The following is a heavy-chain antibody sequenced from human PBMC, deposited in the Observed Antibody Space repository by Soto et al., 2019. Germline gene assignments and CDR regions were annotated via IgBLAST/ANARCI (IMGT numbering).Heavy chain of an antibody. CDR2: ISSTGTTT. CDR3: ASPGYNTNFDD. V-gene: IGHV3-11*01. CDR1: GFTFSDYY. J-gene: IGHJ4*02. D-gene: IGHD3-3*01. Sequence: QVHLVESGGGLVKPGGSLRPTCAASGFTFSDYYMNWIRQAPGKGLEWIAYISSTGTTTHYADSVRGRFTISRDDDKNTLFLDMNGLRMEDAAVYYCASPGYNTNFDDWGRGTLVTVSS.